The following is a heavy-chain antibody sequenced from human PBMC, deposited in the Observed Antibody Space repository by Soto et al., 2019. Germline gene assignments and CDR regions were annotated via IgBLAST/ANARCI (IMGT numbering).Heavy chain of an antibody. J-gene: IGHJ6*03. Sequence: GASAKVSCKASAGTFSSYTISWVRQAPGQGLEWMGRIIPILGIANYAQKFQGRVTITADKSTSTAYMELSSLRSEDTAVYYCARGKVRGPYYYYYYMDVWGKGTTVTVSS. CDR3: ARGKVRGPYYYYYYMDV. CDR1: AGTFSSYT. D-gene: IGHD2-2*01. V-gene: IGHV1-69*02. CDR2: IIPILGIA.